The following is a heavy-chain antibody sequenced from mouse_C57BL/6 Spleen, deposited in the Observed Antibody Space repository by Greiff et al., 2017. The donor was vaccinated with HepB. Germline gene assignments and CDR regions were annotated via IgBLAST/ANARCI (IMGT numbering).Heavy chain of an antibody. CDR3: ARHLTGTGFDY. CDR1: GFTFSSYG. CDR2: ISSGGSYT. D-gene: IGHD4-1*01. Sequence: EVMLVESGGDLVKPGGSLKLSCAASGFTFSSYGMSWVRQTPDKRLEWVATISSGGSYTYYPDSVKGRFTISRDNAKNTLYLQMSSLKSEDTAMYYCARHLTGTGFDYWGQGTTLTVSS. V-gene: IGHV5-6*01. J-gene: IGHJ2*01.